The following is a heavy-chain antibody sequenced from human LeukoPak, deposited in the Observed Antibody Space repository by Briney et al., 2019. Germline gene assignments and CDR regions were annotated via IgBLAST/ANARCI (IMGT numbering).Heavy chain of an antibody. CDR1: GYTSTSFG. D-gene: IGHD2-21*02. CDR2: ISAYTGDT. Sequence: ASVKVSCKASGYTSTSFGISWVRQAPGQGLEWLGWISAYTGDTNYATNIEARVTMTTDISTSTAYMELRSLTSDDTAVYYCMRVASTDCDCPDYFDKWGQGTLVTVSS. V-gene: IGHV1-18*01. CDR3: MRVASTDCDCPDYFDK. J-gene: IGHJ4*02.